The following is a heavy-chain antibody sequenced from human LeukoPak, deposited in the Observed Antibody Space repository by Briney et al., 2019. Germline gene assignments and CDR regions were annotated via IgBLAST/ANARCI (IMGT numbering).Heavy chain of an antibody. Sequence: ASVKVSCKASGYTFTGYYIHWVRQAPGQGLEWMGRINPSNGDTKYAQKFRGRVTMTRDTYMTTAYMELNRLRFDDTAVYYCARFGYSGYDLNLDYWGQGTLVIVSS. J-gene: IGHJ4*02. CDR1: GYTFTGYY. CDR3: ARFGYSGYDLNLDY. CDR2: INPSNGDT. V-gene: IGHV1-2*06. D-gene: IGHD5-12*01.